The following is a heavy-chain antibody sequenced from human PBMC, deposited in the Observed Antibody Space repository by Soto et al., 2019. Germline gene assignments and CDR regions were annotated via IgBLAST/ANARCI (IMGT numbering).Heavy chain of an antibody. CDR3: ARKYCSGGSCYSSDYYYYGMDV. CDR1: GYTFTSYG. CDR2: ISAYHGNT. D-gene: IGHD2-15*01. J-gene: IGHJ6*02. Sequence: ASVKVSCKASGYTFTSYGISWVRPAPGQGLEWMGWISAYHGNTNYAQKLQGRVTMTTDTSTSTAYMGLRSLSSDDTDVYYCARKYCSGGSCYSSDYYYYGMDVWGQGTTVTVSS. V-gene: IGHV1-18*04.